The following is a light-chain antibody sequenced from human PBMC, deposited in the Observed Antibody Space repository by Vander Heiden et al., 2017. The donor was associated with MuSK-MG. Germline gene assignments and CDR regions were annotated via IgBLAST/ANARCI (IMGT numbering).Light chain of an antibody. CDR1: QDLSVW. CDR2: AAS. J-gene: IGKJ1*01. V-gene: IGKV1-12*01. Sequence: DIQMTQSPSSVSASVGDRVTISCRASQDLSVWVAWYQQKPGGVPKLLLYAASTFQHGLPSTSRGTGPATDFTLSIRILLPAALAPSYSQQVDTDSWTFGQGTKLELK. CDR3: QQVDTDSWT.